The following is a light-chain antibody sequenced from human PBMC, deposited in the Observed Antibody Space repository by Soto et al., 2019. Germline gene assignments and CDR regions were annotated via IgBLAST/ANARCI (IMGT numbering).Light chain of an antibody. Sequence: EIVMTQSPATLSVSPGERATLSCRASQSVSNNLAWYQQKPGQAPRLLIYGASTRATGIPARFSGSGSGTELTLTVSSLQSEDFAVYYCQQYNTSPRTFGQGTKVEIK. J-gene: IGKJ1*01. CDR3: QQYNTSPRT. CDR2: GAS. CDR1: QSVSNN. V-gene: IGKV3-15*01.